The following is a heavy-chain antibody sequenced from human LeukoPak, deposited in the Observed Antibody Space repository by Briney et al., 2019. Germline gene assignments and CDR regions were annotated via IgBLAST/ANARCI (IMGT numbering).Heavy chain of an antibody. Sequence: SETLSLTCTVSGGSMSSYYWSWIRQPPGKGLEWIGYVYYSGSTNYNPSLKSRVTISVDTSKNQFSLKLSSVTAADTAVYYCARDGVTQDAFDIWGQGTMVTVSS. CDR3: ARDGVTQDAFDI. D-gene: IGHD2-21*02. CDR2: VYYSGST. J-gene: IGHJ3*02. V-gene: IGHV4-59*01. CDR1: GGSMSSYY.